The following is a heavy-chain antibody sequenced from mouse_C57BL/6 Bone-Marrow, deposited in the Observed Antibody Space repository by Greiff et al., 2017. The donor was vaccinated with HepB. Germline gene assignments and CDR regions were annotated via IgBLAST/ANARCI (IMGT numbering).Heavy chain of an antibody. CDR2: ISSGGSYT. CDR3: ARPLSYYSNPFAY. Sequence: EVQGVESGGDLVKPGGSLKLSCAASGFTFSSYGMSWVRQTPDKRLEWVATISSGGSYTYYPDSVKGRFTISRDNAKNTLYLQMSSLKSEDTAMYYCARPLSYYSNPFAYWGQGTLVTVSA. J-gene: IGHJ3*01. V-gene: IGHV5-6*01. D-gene: IGHD2-5*01. CDR1: GFTFSSYG.